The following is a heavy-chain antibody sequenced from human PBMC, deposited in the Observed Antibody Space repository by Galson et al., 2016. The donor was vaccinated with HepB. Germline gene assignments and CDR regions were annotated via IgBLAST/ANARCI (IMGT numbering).Heavy chain of an antibody. V-gene: IGHV4-34*01. CDR1: GGSFSGYY. CDR3: ARYLSRYSSSWFLVPGRNYFDY. CDR2: INHSGIT. D-gene: IGHD6-13*01. Sequence: ETLSLTCAVYGGSFSGYYWSWIRQPPGMGLEWIGEINHSGITNYNPSLKSRVTISVDTSKNQFSLKLSSVTAADTALYYCARYLSRYSSSWFLVPGRNYFDYWGQGTLVTVAS. J-gene: IGHJ4*02.